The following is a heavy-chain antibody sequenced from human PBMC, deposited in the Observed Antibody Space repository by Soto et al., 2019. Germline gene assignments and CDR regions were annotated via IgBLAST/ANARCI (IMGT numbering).Heavy chain of an antibody. V-gene: IGHV1-2*02. D-gene: IGHD3-16*01. J-gene: IGHJ4*02. Sequence: ASVKVSCKASGYTFTGYYMHWVRQTPGQGLEWMGWINPNTGGTDYAQKFQGRVTMTRDTSISTAYMELSSLKSDDSAVYYCARDPIGGGAPYYIDTWGQGTLVTVSS. CDR3: ARDPIGGGAPYYIDT. CDR1: GYTFTGYY. CDR2: INPNTGGT.